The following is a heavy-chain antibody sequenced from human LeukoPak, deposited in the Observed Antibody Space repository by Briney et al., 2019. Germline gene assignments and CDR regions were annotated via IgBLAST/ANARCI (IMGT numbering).Heavy chain of an antibody. Sequence: PGGSLRLSCAASGFTFSSYSMNWVRQAPGKGLEWVSSISSSSDYIFYADSVKGRFSISRDNADNSLYLQMNSLRAEDTAFYYCARGSSLAYWGQGTLVTVSS. CDR2: ISSSSDYI. CDR1: GFTFSSYS. V-gene: IGHV3-21*01. D-gene: IGHD6-6*01. CDR3: ARGSSLAY. J-gene: IGHJ4*02.